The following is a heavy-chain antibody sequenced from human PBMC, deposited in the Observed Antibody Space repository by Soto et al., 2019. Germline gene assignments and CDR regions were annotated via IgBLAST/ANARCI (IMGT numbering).Heavy chain of an antibody. D-gene: IGHD3-22*01. CDR1: GDSIGSYY. CDR2: IYYTGNT. CDR3: ERRYYHDSSGSLFEFPEYFQH. V-gene: IGHV4-59*01. Sequence: SETLSLTCTVSGDSIGSYYWSWIRQPPGKGLEWIGYIYYTGNTKYNPSLSSRVTISVDTSKDQFSLKLSSVTAADTAVYYCERRYYHDSSGSLFEFPEYFQHWGQGALVTVSS. J-gene: IGHJ1*01.